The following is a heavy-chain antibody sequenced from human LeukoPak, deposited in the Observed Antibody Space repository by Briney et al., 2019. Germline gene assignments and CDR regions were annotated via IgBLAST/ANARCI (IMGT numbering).Heavy chain of an antibody. CDR3: ASSSGEPRNNWFDP. J-gene: IGHJ5*02. CDR1: GGTFSSYA. Sequence: GSSVKVSCKASGGTFSSYAISWVRQAPGQGLEWMGGIIPIFGTANYAQKFQGRVTITTDESTSTAYMELSSLRSEDTAVYYRASSSGEPRNNWFDPWGQGTLVTVSS. CDR2: IIPIFGTA. V-gene: IGHV1-69*05. D-gene: IGHD2-15*01.